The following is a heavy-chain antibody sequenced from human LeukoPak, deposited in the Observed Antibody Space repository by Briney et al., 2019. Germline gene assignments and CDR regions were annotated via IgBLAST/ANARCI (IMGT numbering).Heavy chain of an antibody. CDR3: ASSPGGYSYAWDI. D-gene: IGHD5-18*01. J-gene: IGHJ3*02. V-gene: IGHV1-8*01. CDR1: GYIFTRYG. Sequence: ASVKVSCKASGYIFTRYGINWVRQATGQGLEWMGWMNPNSGNTGYAQKFQGRVTMTRNTSISTAYMELSSLRSEDTAVYYCASSPGGYSYAWDIWGQGTMVTVSS. CDR2: MNPNSGNT.